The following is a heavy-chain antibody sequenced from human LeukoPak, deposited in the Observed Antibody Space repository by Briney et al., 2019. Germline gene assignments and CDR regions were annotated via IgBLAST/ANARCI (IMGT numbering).Heavy chain of an antibody. CDR1: GGSISSSSYY. CDR2: IYYSGST. J-gene: IGHJ5*02. CDR3: ARHPQYCSSTSCYISWSDP. D-gene: IGHD2-2*02. Sequence: SETLSLTCTVSGGSISSSSYYWGWIRQPPGKGLEWIGSIYYSGSTYYNPSLKSRVTISVDTSKNQFSLKLSSVTAADTAVYYCARHPQYCSSTSCYISWSDPWGQGTLVTVSS. V-gene: IGHV4-39*01.